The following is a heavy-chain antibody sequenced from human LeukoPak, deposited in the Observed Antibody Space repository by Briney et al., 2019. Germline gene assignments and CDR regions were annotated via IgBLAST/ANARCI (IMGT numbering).Heavy chain of an antibody. J-gene: IGHJ3*02. CDR3: ANDIVVVPAAKTRDAFDI. Sequence: GGSLRLSCAASGFTFGSYSMNWVRQAPGKGLEWVSSISSSSSYIYYADSVKGRFTISRDNSKNTLYLQMNSLRAEDTAVYYCANDIVVVPAAKTRDAFDIWGQGTMVTVSS. CDR2: ISSSSSYI. D-gene: IGHD2-2*01. CDR1: GFTFGSYS. V-gene: IGHV3-21*04.